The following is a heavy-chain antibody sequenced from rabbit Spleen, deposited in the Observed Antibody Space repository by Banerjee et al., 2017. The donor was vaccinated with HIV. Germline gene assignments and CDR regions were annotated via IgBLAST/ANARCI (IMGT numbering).Heavy chain of an antibody. CDR2: IDTNNGDT. Sequence: LEESGGSLVKPGGTLTLTCTVSGFSFSSNWICWVRQAPGKGLEWIACIDTNNGDTDYANWPKGRFTISKTSSTTVTLQMTSLTAADTAPYFCARNYVNAFDPWGPGTLVTVS. J-gene: IGHJ2*01. D-gene: IGHD1-1*01. V-gene: IGHV1S45*01. CDR3: ARNYVNAFDP. CDR1: GFSFSSNW.